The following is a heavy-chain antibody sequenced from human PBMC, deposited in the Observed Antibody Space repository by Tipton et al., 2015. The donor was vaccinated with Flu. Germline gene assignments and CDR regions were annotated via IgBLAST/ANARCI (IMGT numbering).Heavy chain of an antibody. CDR3: AKVIPELVAGLDS. D-gene: IGHD5-12*01. V-gene: IGHV3-30*02. CDR2: IRYDGSNK. Sequence: SLRLSCAASGFTFSSYGMHWVRQAPGKGLEWVAFIRYDGSNKYYADSVKGRFTISRDNSKNTLYLQMNSLRAEDTAVYSCAKVIPELVAGLDSWGQGTLVTVSS. J-gene: IGHJ4*02. CDR1: GFTFSSYG.